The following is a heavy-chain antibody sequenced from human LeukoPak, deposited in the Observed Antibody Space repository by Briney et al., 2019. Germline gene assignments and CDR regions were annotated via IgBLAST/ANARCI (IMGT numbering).Heavy chain of an antibody. CDR3: ARDQVGAFDI. V-gene: IGHV4-61*01. J-gene: IGHJ3*02. CDR1: GYSISSGYY. CDR2: IYYSGST. Sequence: SETLSLTCTVSGYSISSGYYWSWIRQPPGKGLEWIGYIYYSGSTNYNPSLKSRVTISVDTSKNQFSLKLSSVTAADTAVYYCARDQVGAFDIWGQGTMVTVSS.